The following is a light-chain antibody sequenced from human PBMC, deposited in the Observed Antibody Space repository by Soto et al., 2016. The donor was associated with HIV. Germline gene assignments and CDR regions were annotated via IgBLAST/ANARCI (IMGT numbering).Light chain of an antibody. Sequence: DIVMTQTPLSLSVIPGQPASISCKSSQSLLHSDGTTYFYWYLQKSGQSPQLLIYEVSRWFSGVPDRFSGSGSGTDFTLKISRVEAEDVGVYYCIQSVQLPHFGQGTKLEIK. J-gene: IGKJ2*01. CDR1: QSLLHSDGTTY. V-gene: IGKV2-29*02. CDR3: IQSVQLPH. CDR2: EVS.